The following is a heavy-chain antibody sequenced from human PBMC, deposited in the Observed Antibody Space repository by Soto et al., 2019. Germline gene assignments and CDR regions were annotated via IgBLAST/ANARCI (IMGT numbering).Heavy chain of an antibody. V-gene: IGHV4-59*01. Sequence: AETLSLTFTVSGGSISSYYWSWIRQPPGKGLEWIGYIYYSGSTNYNPSLKSRVTISVDTSKNQFSLKLSSVTAADTAVYYCARGGVGATRSKGVYYYGMDVWGQGTRVTVSS. CDR2: IYYSGST. J-gene: IGHJ6*02. D-gene: IGHD1-26*01. CDR1: GGSISSYY. CDR3: ARGGVGATRSKGVYYYGMDV.